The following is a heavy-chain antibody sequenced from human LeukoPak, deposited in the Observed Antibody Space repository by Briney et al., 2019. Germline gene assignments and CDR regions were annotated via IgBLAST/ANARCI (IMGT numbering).Heavy chain of an antibody. CDR1: GYTFTGYY. CDR3: ARIEYYYDSSGPNWFDP. V-gene: IGHV1-8*02. D-gene: IGHD3-22*01. CDR2: MNPNSGNT. J-gene: IGHJ5*02. Sequence: ASVKVSCKASGYTFTGYYMHWVRQAPGQGLEWMGWMNPNSGNTGYAQKFQGRVTMTRNTSISTAYMELSSLRSEDTAVYYCARIEYYYDSSGPNWFDPWGQGTLVTVSS.